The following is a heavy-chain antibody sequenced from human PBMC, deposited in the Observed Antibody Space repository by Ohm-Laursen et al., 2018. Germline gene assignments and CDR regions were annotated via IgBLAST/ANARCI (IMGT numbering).Heavy chain of an antibody. J-gene: IGHJ4*02. D-gene: IGHD1-1*01. V-gene: IGHV3-7*01. Sequence: SLRLSCAASGFSFSSFFMSWVRQAPGKGLEWVANIKQDGSETYYVDSVKGRFTISRDNAKNMVYLQMNSLRAEDTAVYYCARDSVADLNGWGQGTLVTVSS. CDR1: GFSFSSFF. CDR3: ARDSVADLNG. CDR2: IKQDGSET.